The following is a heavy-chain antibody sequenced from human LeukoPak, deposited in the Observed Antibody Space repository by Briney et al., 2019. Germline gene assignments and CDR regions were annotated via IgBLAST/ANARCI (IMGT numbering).Heavy chain of an antibody. CDR1: GGSISSSNW. Sequence: TPSETLSLTCAVSGGSISSSNWWRWVRQPPGKGLEWIGEIYHSGSTNYNPSLKSRVTISVDKSKNQFSLKLSSVTAADTAVYYCARIFYGSGTGDAFDIWGQGTMVTVSS. D-gene: IGHD3-10*01. CDR3: ARIFYGSGTGDAFDI. CDR2: IYHSGST. V-gene: IGHV4-4*02. J-gene: IGHJ3*02.